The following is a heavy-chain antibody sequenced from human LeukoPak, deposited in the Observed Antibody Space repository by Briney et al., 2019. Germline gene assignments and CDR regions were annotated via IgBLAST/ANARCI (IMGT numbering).Heavy chain of an antibody. Sequence: PSETLSLTCTVSGGSISSYYWSWIPQPPGKGLEWIGYIYYSGSTNYNPSLKSRVTISVDTSKNQFSLKLSSVTAADTAVYYCARVLGSSSGWYGRYFDYWGQGTLVTVSS. D-gene: IGHD6-19*01. CDR3: ARVLGSSSGWYGRYFDY. V-gene: IGHV4-59*01. CDR1: GGSISSYY. J-gene: IGHJ4*02. CDR2: IYYSGST.